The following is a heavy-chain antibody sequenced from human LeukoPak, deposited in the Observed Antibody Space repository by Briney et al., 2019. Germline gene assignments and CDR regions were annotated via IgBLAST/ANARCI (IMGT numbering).Heavy chain of an antibody. Sequence: PGGSLRLSCAASGFTFSSYAMSWVRQAPGKGLEWVSAISGSGGSTYYADSVKGRFTISRDNSKNTLYLQMNSLRAEDTAVYYCAKVHKPYYYDSSGYYCDYWGQGTLVTVSS. V-gene: IGHV3-23*01. CDR3: AKVHKPYYYDSSGYYCDY. J-gene: IGHJ4*02. D-gene: IGHD3-22*01. CDR2: ISGSGGST. CDR1: GFTFSSYA.